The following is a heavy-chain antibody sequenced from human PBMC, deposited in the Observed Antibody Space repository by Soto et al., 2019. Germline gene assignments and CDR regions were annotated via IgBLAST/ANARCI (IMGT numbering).Heavy chain of an antibody. V-gene: IGHV4-31*03. J-gene: IGHJ4*02. CDR2: IYYSGST. Sequence: SETLSLTCTVSGGSISSGGYYWSWIRQHPGKGLEWIGYIYYSGSTYYNPSLKSRVTISVDTSKNQFSLKLSSVTAADTAVYYCARDVAVAGYFDYWGQGTLVTVSS. D-gene: IGHD6-19*01. CDR3: ARDVAVAGYFDY. CDR1: GGSISSGGYY.